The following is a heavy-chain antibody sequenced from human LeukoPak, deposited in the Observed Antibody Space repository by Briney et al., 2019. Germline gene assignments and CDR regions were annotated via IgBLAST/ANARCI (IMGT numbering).Heavy chain of an antibody. Sequence: GSLRLSCAASGFTFDDYGMSWIRQPPGKGLEWIGEINHSGSTNYNPSLKSRVTISVDTSKNQFSLKLSSVTAADTAVYYCARRQWLVRGGYYFDYWGQGTLVTVSS. V-gene: IGHV4-34*01. D-gene: IGHD6-19*01. CDR1: GFTFDDYG. J-gene: IGHJ4*02. CDR2: INHSGST. CDR3: ARRQWLVRGGYYFDY.